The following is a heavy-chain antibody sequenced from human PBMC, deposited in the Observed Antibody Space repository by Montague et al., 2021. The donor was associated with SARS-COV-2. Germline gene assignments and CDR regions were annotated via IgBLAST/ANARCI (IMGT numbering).Heavy chain of an antibody. J-gene: IGHJ6*02. D-gene: IGHD1-1*01. Sequence: SLRLSCAASGFTFDDYTMHWVRQAQGKGLEWVSLISWDGGSTYYADSVKGRFTISRDNSKNSLYLQMNSLRTEDTALYYCAKDMGAWNYYYGMDVWGQGATVTVSS. CDR2: ISWDGGST. V-gene: IGHV3-43*01. CDR3: AKDMGAWNYYYGMDV. CDR1: GFTFDDYT.